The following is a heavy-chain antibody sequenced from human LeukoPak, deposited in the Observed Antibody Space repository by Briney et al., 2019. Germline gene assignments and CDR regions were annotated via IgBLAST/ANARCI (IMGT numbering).Heavy chain of an antibody. Sequence: ASVKVSCKASGYTFTGYYMHWVRQAPGQGLEWMGWINPNSGGTNYAQKFQGRVTMTRDTSISTAYMELSRLRSDDTAVYYCARDVEWELAAFDYWGQGTLVTVSS. CDR3: ARDVEWELAAFDY. CDR2: INPNSGGT. D-gene: IGHD1-26*01. J-gene: IGHJ4*02. CDR1: GYTFTGYY. V-gene: IGHV1-2*02.